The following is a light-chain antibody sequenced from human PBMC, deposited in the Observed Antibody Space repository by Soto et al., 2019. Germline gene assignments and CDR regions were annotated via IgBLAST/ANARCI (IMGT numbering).Light chain of an antibody. CDR2: SAS. Sequence: DLPLTQSPSFLSASVGDRVTITCRASEDISSYLTWYHQKPGKIPKFLISSASTLQSGVPPRFSGSGSGTEFTLTISGLQPEDFATYYCQQFNSYPITFGQGTRLEI. CDR1: EDISSY. J-gene: IGKJ5*01. V-gene: IGKV1-9*01. CDR3: QQFNSYPIT.